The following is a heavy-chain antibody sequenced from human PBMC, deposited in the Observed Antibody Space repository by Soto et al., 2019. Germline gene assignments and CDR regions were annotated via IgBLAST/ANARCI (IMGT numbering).Heavy chain of an antibody. CDR1: GFTFSSYA. D-gene: IGHD5-18*01. CDR2: ISGSGGST. Sequence: GGSLRLSCAASGFTFSSYAMSWVRQAPGKGLEWVSTISGSGGSTYYADSVKGRFTISRDNSKNTLYLQMNSLRAEDTAVYYCAKDLVDSSMDPYYFDYWGQGTLVTVSS. V-gene: IGHV3-23*01. CDR3: AKDLVDSSMDPYYFDY. J-gene: IGHJ4*02.